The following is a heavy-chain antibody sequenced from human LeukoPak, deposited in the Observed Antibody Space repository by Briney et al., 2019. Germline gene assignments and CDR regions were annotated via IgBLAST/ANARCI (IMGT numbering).Heavy chain of an antibody. J-gene: IGHJ4*02. CDR3: ARAVSGYIYGYDY. CDR1: GFTFSSYN. D-gene: IGHD5-18*01. CDR2: ISSSSSTI. V-gene: IGHV3-48*02. Sequence: PGGSLRLSCVASGFTFSSYNINWVRQAPGKGLEWVSYISSSSSTIHYADSVKGRFTISRDNAKNSLYLQMNSLRDEDTAVYYCARAVSGYIYGYDYWGQGTLVTVSS.